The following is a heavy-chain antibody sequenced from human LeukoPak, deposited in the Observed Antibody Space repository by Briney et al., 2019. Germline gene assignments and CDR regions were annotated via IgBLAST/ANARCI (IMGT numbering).Heavy chain of an antibody. D-gene: IGHD5-12*01. CDR1: GYTFTGYY. J-gene: IGHJ4*02. CDR2: INPNSGGT. V-gene: IGHV1-2*02. CDR3: ARDRKSGYGRSFDY. Sequence: GASVKVSCKASGYTFTGYYMHWVRQAPGQGLEWMGWINPNSGGTNYAQKFQGRVTMTRDTSISTAYMELSRLRSDDTAVYYCARDRKSGYGRSFDYWGQGTLVTVSS.